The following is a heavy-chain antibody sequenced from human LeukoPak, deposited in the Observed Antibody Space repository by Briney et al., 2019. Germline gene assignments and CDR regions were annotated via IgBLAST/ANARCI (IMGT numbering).Heavy chain of an antibody. J-gene: IGHJ4*02. CDR1: GYSISSGYY. CDR2: IYHSGST. V-gene: IGHV4-38-2*01. CDR3: ARRPGPHPHYFDY. Sequence: PSETLSLTCAVSGYSISSGYYWGWIRQPPGEGLEWIGSIYHSGSTYYNPSLKSRVTISVDTSKNQFSLKLSSVTAADTAVYYCARRPGPHPHYFDYWGQGTLVTVSS. D-gene: IGHD3-10*01.